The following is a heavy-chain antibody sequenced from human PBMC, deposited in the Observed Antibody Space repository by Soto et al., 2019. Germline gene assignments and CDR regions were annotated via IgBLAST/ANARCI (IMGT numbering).Heavy chain of an antibody. V-gene: IGHV3-30-3*01. Sequence: GGSLRLSCAASGFTFSSYAMHWVRQAPGKGLEWVAVISYDGSNKYYADSVKGRFTISRDNSKNTLYLQMNSLRAEDTAVYYCARDYYYDSSGPTGTLGWFDPWGQGTLVTVSS. CDR1: GFTFSSYA. D-gene: IGHD3-22*01. CDR2: ISYDGSNK. J-gene: IGHJ5*02. CDR3: ARDYYYDSSGPTGTLGWFDP.